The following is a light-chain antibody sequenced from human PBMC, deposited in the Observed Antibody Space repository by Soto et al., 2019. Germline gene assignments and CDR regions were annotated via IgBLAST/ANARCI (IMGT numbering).Light chain of an antibody. J-gene: IGLJ1*01. V-gene: IGLV1-44*01. CDR2: SND. CDR1: SSNIGSTT. CDR3: ASWDDSLNGFV. Sequence: QSVLTQPPSASGTPGQRVTISCSGSSSNIGSTTVSWYQQLPGAAPKLLIYSNDQWPSGVPDRFSGSKSGTSASLAISGLQSEDEADYYCASWDDSLNGFVFGTGTKV.